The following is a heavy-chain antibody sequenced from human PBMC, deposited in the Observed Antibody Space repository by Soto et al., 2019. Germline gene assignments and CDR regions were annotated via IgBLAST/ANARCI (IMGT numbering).Heavy chain of an antibody. CDR3: ARDVRTPFYYNGTDV. V-gene: IGHV1-18*01. CDR1: GYTFSNYG. Sequence: GASVKVSCKASGYTFSNYGITWVRQAPGHGLEWLGWVTSYNGDTNYAQKVQDRVAMTTDTSTKTAYMELRSLRPDDTAVYYCARDVRTPFYYNGTDVSGQGTTVTVS. CDR2: VTSYNGDT. J-gene: IGHJ6*02. D-gene: IGHD3-10*02.